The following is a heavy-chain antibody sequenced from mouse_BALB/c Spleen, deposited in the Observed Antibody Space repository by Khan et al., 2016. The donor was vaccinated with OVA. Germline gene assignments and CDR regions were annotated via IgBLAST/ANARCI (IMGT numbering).Heavy chain of an antibody. CDR1: GYSFTGYF. J-gene: IGHJ4*01. D-gene: IGHD1-1*01. Sequence: EVQLVESGPELVRPGASVKISCKASGYSFTGYFMNWAMQSHGKSLEWIGRINPHIGETFYNPRINDKATLTVNESSSSTNMRLRSLASEDSAVYYCTRIYRSDFDYWGQGTTLTVSS. V-gene: IGHV1-20*02. CDR2: INPHIGET. CDR3: TRIYRSDFDY.